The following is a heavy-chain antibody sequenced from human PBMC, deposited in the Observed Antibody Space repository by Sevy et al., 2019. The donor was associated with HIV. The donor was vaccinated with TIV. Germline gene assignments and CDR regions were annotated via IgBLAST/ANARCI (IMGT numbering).Heavy chain of an antibody. Sequence: SETLSLTCTVSAGSISSYYWSWIRQPPGKGLEWIGYIYYSGSTNYNPSLKSRVTISVDTSKNQFSLKLSSVTAADTAVYYCARVEQQLVFGMDVWGQGTTVTVSS. CDR3: ARVEQQLVFGMDV. D-gene: IGHD6-13*01. CDR2: IYYSGST. J-gene: IGHJ6*02. CDR1: AGSISSYY. V-gene: IGHV4-59*01.